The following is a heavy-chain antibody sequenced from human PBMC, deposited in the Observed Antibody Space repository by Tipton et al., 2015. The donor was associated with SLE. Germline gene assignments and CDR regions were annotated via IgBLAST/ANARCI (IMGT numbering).Heavy chain of an antibody. CDR3: ARAKRSSTTWGYWFAP. D-gene: IGHD2-2*01. CDR1: GASISSHY. Sequence: LRLSCTVSGASISSHYWNWIRQPPGKGLEWIGNIYNNGNTNYNPSLKSRVTISVDTSRNQFFLKLSSVTAADTALYYCARAKRSSTTWGYWFAPWGQGTLATVSS. V-gene: IGHV4-59*11. CDR2: IYNNGNT. J-gene: IGHJ5*02.